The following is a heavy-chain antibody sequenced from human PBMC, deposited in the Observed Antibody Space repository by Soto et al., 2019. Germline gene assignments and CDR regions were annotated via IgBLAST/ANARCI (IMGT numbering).Heavy chain of an antibody. Sequence: ASETLSLTCTVSGGSISSSSYYWGWIRQPPGKGLEWIGSIYYSGSTYYNPSLKSRVTISVDTSKNQFSLKLSSVTAADTAVYYCAGYDFWSGYGMDVWGQGTTVTVSS. V-gene: IGHV4-39*01. J-gene: IGHJ6*02. CDR3: AGYDFWSGYGMDV. CDR1: GGSISSSSYY. D-gene: IGHD3-3*01. CDR2: IYYSGST.